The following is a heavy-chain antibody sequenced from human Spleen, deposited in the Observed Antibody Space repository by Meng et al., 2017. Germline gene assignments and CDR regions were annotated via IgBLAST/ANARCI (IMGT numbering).Heavy chain of an antibody. V-gene: IGHV4-30-4*08. CDR1: GGSISSSSSY. D-gene: IGHD5-24*01. Sequence: QLQLQESGPGLVKPSETLSLTCTVSGGSISSSSSYWGWFRQPPGRGLEWIGYIYYSGSTYYNPSLRSRVTISVDTSKNQFSLILTSVTAADTAVYFCARVETATTNPYFDYWGQGTLVTVSS. CDR2: IYYSGST. CDR3: ARVETATTNPYFDY. J-gene: IGHJ4*02.